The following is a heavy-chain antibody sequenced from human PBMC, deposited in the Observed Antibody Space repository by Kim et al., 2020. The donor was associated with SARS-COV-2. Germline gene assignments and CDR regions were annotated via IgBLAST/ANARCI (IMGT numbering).Heavy chain of an antibody. J-gene: IGHJ4*02. CDR2: VYHSGTT. D-gene: IGHD3-22*01. Sequence: SETLSLTCTVSGDSISSSFNYWGWIRQPPGKGLEWLGSVYHSGTTYDSPSLKSRVTVSVDTSKNEFSLKVTSVTAADTAVYFCARIPHDSSGYVDCWGKGILLTVSS. CDR3: ARIPHDSSGYVDC. CDR1: GDSISSSFNY. V-gene: IGHV4-39*01.